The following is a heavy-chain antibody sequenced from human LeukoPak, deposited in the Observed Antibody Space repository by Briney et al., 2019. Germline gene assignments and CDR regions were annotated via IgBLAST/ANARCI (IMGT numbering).Heavy chain of an antibody. CDR1: GYTFTSYY. CDR2: INPSNGDT. Sequence: GASVKVSCKASGYTFTSYYMHWVRQALGQGLEWMGIINPSNGDTTYAQKFQGRVTMTRDTSTSTVYMELSSLRSEDTAVYYCARDPYSSGWRDGIDYWGQGTLVTVSS. D-gene: IGHD6-19*01. V-gene: IGHV1-46*01. J-gene: IGHJ4*02. CDR3: ARDPYSSGWRDGIDY.